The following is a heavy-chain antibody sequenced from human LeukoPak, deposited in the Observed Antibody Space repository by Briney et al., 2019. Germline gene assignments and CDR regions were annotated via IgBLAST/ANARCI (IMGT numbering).Heavy chain of an antibody. CDR1: GGSFSGYY. V-gene: IGHV4-34*01. D-gene: IGHD1-26*01. J-gene: IGHJ5*02. Sequence: SETLSLTCAVYGGSFSGYYWSWIRQPPGKGLECSGEINQSESTNYNPSLKSRVTLSVHSSKNQFSLKLSSLTAADTALYYCARHGRGNYYYLPNRGNWFDPWGQGTLVTVSS. CDR3: ARHGRGNYYYLPNRGNWFDP. CDR2: INQSEST.